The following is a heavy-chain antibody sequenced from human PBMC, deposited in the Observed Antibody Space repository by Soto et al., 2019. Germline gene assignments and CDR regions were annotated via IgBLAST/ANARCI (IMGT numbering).Heavy chain of an antibody. CDR2: INPNNGNT. J-gene: IGHJ3*02. Sequence: ASVKVSCKASGYSFTNYYINWVRQATGQGLEWMGGINPNNGNTGYAQKFQGRVTVTRSTSISTAYMELRSLRSDDTAVYYCASSDDSSGYGQYDAFDIWGQGTMVTVSS. D-gene: IGHD3-22*01. CDR3: ASSDDSSGYGQYDAFDI. CDR1: GYSFTNYY. V-gene: IGHV1-8*01.